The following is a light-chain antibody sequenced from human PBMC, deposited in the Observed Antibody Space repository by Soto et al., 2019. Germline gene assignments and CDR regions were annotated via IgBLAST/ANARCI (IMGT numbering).Light chain of an antibody. CDR1: SSGAGSYNR. CDR2: EVN. Sequence: ALTQPPSVSGSPGQSVTISCTGTSSGAGSYNRLSWYQQPPGTAPKLIMYEVNTRPSGVPDRFSGSKSGSTASLTISGLQAEDEADYYCSLYISGSTYVFGTGTKVTVL. J-gene: IGLJ1*01. CDR3: SLYISGSTYV. V-gene: IGLV2-18*01.